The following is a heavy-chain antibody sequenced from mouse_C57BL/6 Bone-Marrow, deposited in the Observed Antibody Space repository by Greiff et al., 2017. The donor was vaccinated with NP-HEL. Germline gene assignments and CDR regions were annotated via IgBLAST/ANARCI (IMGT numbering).Heavy chain of an antibody. Sequence: VQLQQSGAELVRPGASVKLSCTASGFNIKDDYMHWVKQRPEQGLEWIGWIDPENGDTEYASKFQGKATITADTSSNTAYLQLSSLTSEDTAVYYCTTDYGSRYYAMDYWGQGTSVTVSS. CDR2: IDPENGDT. CDR3: TTDYGSRYYAMDY. J-gene: IGHJ4*01. V-gene: IGHV14-4*01. D-gene: IGHD1-1*01. CDR1: GFNIKDDY.